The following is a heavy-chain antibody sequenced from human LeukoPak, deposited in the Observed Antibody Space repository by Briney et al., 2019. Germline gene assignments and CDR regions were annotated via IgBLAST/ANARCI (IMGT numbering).Heavy chain of an antibody. V-gene: IGHV3-53*01. CDR3: ARGVTAIDY. D-gene: IGHD2-21*02. CDR1: GFSVNTNY. J-gene: IGHJ4*02. CDR2: IYTTGTI. Sequence: GGSLRLSCAASGFSVNTNYMSWVRQAPGKGLEWVSVIYTTGTIYYADSVKGRFTISRDISKNEVYLQMNSLRAEDTAVYYCARGVTAIDYWGQGTLVTVSS.